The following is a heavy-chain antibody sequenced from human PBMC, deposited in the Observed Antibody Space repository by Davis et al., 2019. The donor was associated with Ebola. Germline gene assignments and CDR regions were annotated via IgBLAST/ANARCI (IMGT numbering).Heavy chain of an antibody. V-gene: IGHV3-48*03. J-gene: IGHJ6*02. CDR1: GFTFSSYE. CDR2: ISSSGSTI. CDR3: ASDSSGYYLDGMDV. Sequence: PGGSLRLSCAASGFTFSSYEMNWVRQAPGKGLEWVSYISSSGSTIYYADSVKGRFTISRDNAKNSLYLQMNSLRAEDTAVYYYASDSSGYYLDGMDVWGQGTTVTVSS. D-gene: IGHD3-22*01.